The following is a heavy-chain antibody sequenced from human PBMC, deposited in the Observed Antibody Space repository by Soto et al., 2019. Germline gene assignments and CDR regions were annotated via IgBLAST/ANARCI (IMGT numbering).Heavy chain of an antibody. Sequence: GGSLRLSCAASGFNLNYYWMTWVRQSPGKGLEWLAYIKQDGSEKYYVDSVKGRFTISRDNAKNSLYLQMNSLRAEDTAVYYCARMYSGSYHFEYWGQGALVTVSS. J-gene: IGHJ4*02. D-gene: IGHD1-26*01. CDR2: IKQDGSEK. CDR1: GFNLNYYW. CDR3: ARMYSGSYHFEY. V-gene: IGHV3-7*05.